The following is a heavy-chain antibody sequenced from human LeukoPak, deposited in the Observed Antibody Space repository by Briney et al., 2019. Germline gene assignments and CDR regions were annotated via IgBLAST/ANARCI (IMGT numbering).Heavy chain of an antibody. CDR2: RKEDGSEK. J-gene: IGHJ4*02. Sequence: SLRLSRSPSGLTLRWYWMKWVRQAPGKGLDGVASRKEDGSEKSYVDSVKGRFTISRDNAKNSLYLLMNSLRAEDTAVYYCVSCGTTTCIIRFDHWGQGTLVTVSS. D-gene: IGHD2-15*01. CDR1: GLTLRWYW. CDR3: VSCGTTTCIIRFDH. V-gene: IGHV3-7*01.